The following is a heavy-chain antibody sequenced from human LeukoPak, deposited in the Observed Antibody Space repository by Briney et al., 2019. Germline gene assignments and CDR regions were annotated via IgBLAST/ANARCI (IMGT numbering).Heavy chain of an antibody. Sequence: PSETLSLTCTVSGDSITKYYWTWIRQPPGKRLEWIGYIYPSGSANYNPSLKTRVTISIGTSKNQFSLNLSSVTAAYTAVYYCASAMPTMYYDYWGQGNLVTVSS. J-gene: IGHJ4*02. D-gene: IGHD5-24*01. CDR3: ASAMPTMYYDY. CDR2: IYPSGSA. V-gene: IGHV4-4*08. CDR1: GDSITKYY.